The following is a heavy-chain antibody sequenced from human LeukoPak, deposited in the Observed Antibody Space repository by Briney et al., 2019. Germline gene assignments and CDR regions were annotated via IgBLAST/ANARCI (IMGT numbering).Heavy chain of an antibody. Sequence: GGSPRLSCAASGFTFSSYWMSWVRQAPGKGLEWEANIKQDGSQKYYVDSVKGRFTISRDNAKNSLYLQMNSLRAEDMALYYCAKEGSSWSTFDYWGQGTLVTVSS. CDR1: GFTFSSYW. V-gene: IGHV3-7*03. J-gene: IGHJ4*02. CDR3: AKEGSSWSTFDY. CDR2: IKQDGSQK. D-gene: IGHD6-13*01.